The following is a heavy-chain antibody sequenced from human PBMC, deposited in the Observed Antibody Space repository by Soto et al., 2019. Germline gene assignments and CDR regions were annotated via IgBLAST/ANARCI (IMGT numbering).Heavy chain of an antibody. J-gene: IGHJ4*02. D-gene: IGHD4-17*01. Sequence: QVRLQESGPRLVKPSQTLSLTCSVSGASIRDGDYYWSWLRQPPGKGPEWIGIIDYTGGTHYNPTLTGAVSMSVDTSANQFSLKVNFVTAADSAVYYWARVGYGDYGRGYYFDFWGPGILVTVSS. CDR2: IDYTGGT. CDR1: GASIRDGDYY. V-gene: IGHV4-30-4*01. CDR3: ARVGYGDYGRGYYFDF.